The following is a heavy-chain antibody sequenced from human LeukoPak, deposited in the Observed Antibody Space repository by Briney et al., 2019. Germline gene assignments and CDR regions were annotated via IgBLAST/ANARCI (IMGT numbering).Heavy chain of an antibody. CDR3: AKIIGGLVIKVLGAFDV. J-gene: IGHJ3*01. Sequence: RTGGSLRLSCAASGFTFSSYAMSWVRQAPGKGLEWVSAISGSGGTTYNADSVKGRFTISRDNSKNTLYLQMNSLRAEDTAVYYCAKIIGGLVIKVLGAFDVWGQGTMVTVSS. CDR2: ISGSGGTT. V-gene: IGHV3-23*01. D-gene: IGHD3/OR15-3a*01. CDR1: GFTFSSYA.